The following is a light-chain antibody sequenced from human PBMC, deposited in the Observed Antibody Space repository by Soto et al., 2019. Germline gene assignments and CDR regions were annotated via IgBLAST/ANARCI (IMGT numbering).Light chain of an antibody. V-gene: IGKV1-39*01. CDR2: GAS. Sequence: DIQMTQSPSSLSASVGDRVTITCRTSQTINKYLNWYQHKPGKAPKLLIYGASNLQGGVPTRFSGSGAGTYFILTISSLQPEDVATYYCQQTYSTPGTFGRGTKVEIK. J-gene: IGKJ1*01. CDR3: QQTYSTPGT. CDR1: QTINKY.